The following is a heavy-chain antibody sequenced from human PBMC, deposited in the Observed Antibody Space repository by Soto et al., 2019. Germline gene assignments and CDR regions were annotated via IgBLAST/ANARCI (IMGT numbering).Heavy chain of an antibody. CDR1: GFTFITAW. J-gene: IGHJ4*01. Sequence: EVQLVESGGDLVKPGGPLRLSCAASGFTFITAWMNWVRQAPGKGLEWVGRIKSKNDGGTTDYAAPVKGRFTISRDYSKNTVYLQMNSLRTEDTALYYCAADLPGHGGGYEFDYWGQGTPVTVSS. V-gene: IGHV3-15*07. D-gene: IGHD2-15*01. CDR3: AADLPGHGGGYEFDY. CDR2: IKSKNDGGTT.